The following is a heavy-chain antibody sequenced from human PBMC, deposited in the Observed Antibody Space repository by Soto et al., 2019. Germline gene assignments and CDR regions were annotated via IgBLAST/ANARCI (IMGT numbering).Heavy chain of an antibody. CDR1: GGSISSYY. D-gene: IGHD6-13*01. Sequence: SETLSLTCTVSGGSISSYYWSWIRQPPGKGLEWIGYIYYSGSTNYNPSLKSRVTISVDTSKNQFSLKLSSVTAADTAVYYCARHYQSNGSIAAAGPQLYYYYYMDVWGKGTTVTVSS. V-gene: IGHV4-59*08. CDR3: ARHYQSNGSIAAAGPQLYYYYYMDV. J-gene: IGHJ6*03. CDR2: IYYSGST.